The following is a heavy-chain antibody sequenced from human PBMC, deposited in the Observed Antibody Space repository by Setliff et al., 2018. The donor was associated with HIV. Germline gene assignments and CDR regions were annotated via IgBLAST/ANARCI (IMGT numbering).Heavy chain of an antibody. V-gene: IGHV1-69*13. CDR1: GGTFSNYA. D-gene: IGHD3-22*01. Sequence: SVKVSCKAYGGTFSNYAISWVRQAPRQGLEWMGGIIPIFGTANYAQKFQSRVTITADESTSTAYMELSSLRSEDTAVDYCARVEDYYDSSSYYTPDAFDIWGQGTMVTVSS. CDR3: ARVEDYYDSSSYYTPDAFDI. CDR2: IIPIFGTA. J-gene: IGHJ3*02.